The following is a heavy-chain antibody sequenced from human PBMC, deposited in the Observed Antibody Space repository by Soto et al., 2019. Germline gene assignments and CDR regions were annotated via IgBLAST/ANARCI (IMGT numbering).Heavy chain of an antibody. Sequence: GESLKISCKGSGYSFIDYWIAWVRQVPGKGLEWMGVIYPGDSDTRYSPSLQGQVTISVDKSISTAYLQWSSLKATDTAMYYCARHAYDFWSVYPNARYHYGMYFWAQGTTVPGSS. CDR3: ARHAYDFWSVYPNARYHYGMYF. V-gene: IGHV5-51*01. D-gene: IGHD3-3*01. CDR2: IYPGDSDT. CDR1: GYSFIDYW. J-gene: IGHJ6*02.